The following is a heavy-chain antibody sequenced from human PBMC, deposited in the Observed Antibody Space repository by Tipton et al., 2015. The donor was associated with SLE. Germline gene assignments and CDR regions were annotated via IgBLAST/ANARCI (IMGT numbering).Heavy chain of an antibody. J-gene: IGHJ5*02. D-gene: IGHD3-22*01. CDR2: LYHSGTT. CDR3: ARDGYSNWFDP. CDR1: GYSISSDFY. V-gene: IGHV4-38-2*02. Sequence: TLSLTCTVSGYSISSDFYWGWIRQTPGKGLEWIGSLYHSGTTYYNPSLKSRVTISVDTSKNHFSLKLSSVTAADTAVYYCARDGYSNWFDPWGQGTLVTVSS.